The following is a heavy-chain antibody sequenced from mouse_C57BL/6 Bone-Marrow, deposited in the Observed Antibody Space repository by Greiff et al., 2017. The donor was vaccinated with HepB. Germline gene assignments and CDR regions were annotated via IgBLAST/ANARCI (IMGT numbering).Heavy chain of an antibody. CDR3: AREGGSSPHYYAMDY. J-gene: IGHJ4*01. V-gene: IGHV5-4*01. Sequence: EVKLVESGGGLVKPGGSLKLSCAASGFTFSSYAMSWVRQTPEKRLEWVATISDGGSYTYYPDNVKGRFTISRDNDKNNLYLQMSHLKSEDTAMYYCAREGGSSPHYYAMDYWGQGTSVTVSS. CDR2: ISDGGSYT. CDR1: GFTFSSYA. D-gene: IGHD1-1*01.